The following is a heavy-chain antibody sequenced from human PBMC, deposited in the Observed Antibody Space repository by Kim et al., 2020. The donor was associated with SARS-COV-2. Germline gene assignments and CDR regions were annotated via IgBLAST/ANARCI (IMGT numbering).Heavy chain of an antibody. D-gene: IGHD4-17*01. J-gene: IGHJ6*02. CDR3: AKVPTTVVTPAFHGMDV. CDR2: ISGSGGST. CDR1: GFTFSSYA. Sequence: GGSLRLSCAASGFTFSSYAMSWVRQAPGKGLEWVSAISGSGGSTYYADSVKGRFTISRDNSKNTLYLQMNSLRAEDTAVYYCAKVPTTVVTPAFHGMDVWGQGTTVTVSS. V-gene: IGHV3-23*01.